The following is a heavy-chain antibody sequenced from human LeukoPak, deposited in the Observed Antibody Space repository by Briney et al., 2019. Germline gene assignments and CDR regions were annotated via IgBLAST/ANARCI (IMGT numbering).Heavy chain of an antibody. CDR2: INTNTGNP. CDR3: ARAYGPADY. CDR1: GYTFTSYG. D-gene: IGHD3-10*01. Sequence: ASVKVSCKASGYTFTSYGISWVRQAPGQGLEWVGWINTNTGNPTYAQGFTGRFVFSLDTSVSTAYLQISGLKAEDTAVYYCARAYGPADYWGQGTLVTVSS. J-gene: IGHJ4*02. V-gene: IGHV7-4-1*02.